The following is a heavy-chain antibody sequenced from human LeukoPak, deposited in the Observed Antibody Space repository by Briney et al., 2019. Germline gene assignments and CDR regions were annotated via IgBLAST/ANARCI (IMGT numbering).Heavy chain of an antibody. CDR2: IKQDGSEK. J-gene: IGHJ4*02. CDR3: ARGGDY. CDR1: GFTFNSYW. V-gene: IGHV3-7*01. D-gene: IGHD3-10*01. Sequence: PGGSLRPSCAASGFTFNSYWMNWVRQAPGKGLEWVANIKQDGSEKYYVDSVQGRFTISRDNAKSSLYLQMNSLRAEDTAVYYCARGGDYWGQGTLVTVSS.